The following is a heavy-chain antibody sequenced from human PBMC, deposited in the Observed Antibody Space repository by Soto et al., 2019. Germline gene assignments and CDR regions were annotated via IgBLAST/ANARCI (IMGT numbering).Heavy chain of an antibody. Sequence: SVKVSCKASGCTFSSYAISCVRQAPGQVLEWMGGTIPIFGTANYAQKFQGRVTITADKSTSTAYMELSSLRSEDTAVYYCARVSSFAVDTAMGPFDYWGQGTLVTGLL. CDR2: TIPIFGTA. J-gene: IGHJ4*02. CDR3: ARVSSFAVDTAMGPFDY. D-gene: IGHD5-18*01. CDR1: GCTFSSYA. V-gene: IGHV1-69*06.